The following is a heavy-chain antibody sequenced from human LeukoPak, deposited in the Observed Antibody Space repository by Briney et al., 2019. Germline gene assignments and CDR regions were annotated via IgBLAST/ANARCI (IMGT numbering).Heavy chain of an antibody. V-gene: IGHV4-59*12. J-gene: IGHJ4*02. CDR1: GDSISTYY. CDR3: ARVKYYYDSGGYSENCDY. Sequence: PSETLSLTCSVSGDSISTYYWSWIRQPPGKALEWIGYVYYSGSTDYNPSLKSRVTISVDTSKNQFSLKLSSVTAADTAVYYCARVKYYYDSGGYSENCDYWGQGILVTVSS. CDR2: VYYSGST. D-gene: IGHD3-22*01.